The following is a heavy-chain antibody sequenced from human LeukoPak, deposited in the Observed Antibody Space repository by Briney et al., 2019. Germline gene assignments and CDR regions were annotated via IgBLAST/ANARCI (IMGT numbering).Heavy chain of an antibody. V-gene: IGHV3-66*01. J-gene: IGHJ4*02. Sequence: GGSLRLSCAASGFTVSSGYMSWVRQAPGKWLEWVSVIYSGGSTYYADSVKGRFTISRDNSKNTLYLQMNSLRAEDTAVYYCARETYSSSWYWGQGTLVTVSS. CDR2: IYSGGST. CDR1: GFTVSSGY. D-gene: IGHD6-13*01. CDR3: ARETYSSSWY.